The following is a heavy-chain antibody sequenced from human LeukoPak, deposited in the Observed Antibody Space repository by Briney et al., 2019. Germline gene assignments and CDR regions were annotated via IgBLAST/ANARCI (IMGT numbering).Heavy chain of an antibody. CDR1: GYTFTSYG. J-gene: IGHJ5*02. Sequence: ASVKVSCKASGYTFTSYGISWVRQAPGQGLEGMGWFSAYNGNTNYAQKLQGRVTMTTDTSTSTAYMELRSLRSDDTAVYYCARSDGPTLAYCGGDCEHWVWFDPWGQGTLVTVSS. V-gene: IGHV1-18*01. CDR3: ARSDGPTLAYCGGDCEHWVWFDP. CDR2: FSAYNGNT. D-gene: IGHD2-21*02.